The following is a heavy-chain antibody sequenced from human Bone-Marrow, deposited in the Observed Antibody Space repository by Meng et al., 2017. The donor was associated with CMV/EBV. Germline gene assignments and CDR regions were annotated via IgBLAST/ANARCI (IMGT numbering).Heavy chain of an antibody. Sequence: ASGYTFMDYGLDWGRQAPGQGLEWMRWISPYNHSTNYAQRLQGRLTMTADTSTTTAYMKLRSLESGDTAIYYCARLDYSTSSCGHWGQGTLVTVSS. D-gene: IGHD6-6*01. V-gene: IGHV1-18*01. J-gene: IGHJ4*02. CDR1: GYTFMDYG. CDR2: ISPYNHST. CDR3: ARLDYSTSSCGH.